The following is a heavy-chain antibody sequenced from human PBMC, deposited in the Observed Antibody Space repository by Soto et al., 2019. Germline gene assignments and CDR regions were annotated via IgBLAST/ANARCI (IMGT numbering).Heavy chain of an antibody. CDR2: IYGSGGIT. D-gene: IGHD3-10*01. J-gene: IGHJ5*02. Sequence: QLLQSGGGLVQPGGSLTLSCAASGFTFGTTDMSWVRQAPGEGLEWVSTIYGSGGITYYADSVTGRFTISRDNSRNTVYLQMNSLRGDDTALYYCVKNSGWFNTWGQGALVTVSS. V-gene: IGHV3-23*01. CDR3: VKNSGWFNT. CDR1: GFTFGTTD.